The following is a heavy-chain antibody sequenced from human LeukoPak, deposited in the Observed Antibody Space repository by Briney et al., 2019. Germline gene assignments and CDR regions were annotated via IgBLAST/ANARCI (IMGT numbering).Heavy chain of an antibody. CDR1: GFTFSSYA. J-gene: IGHJ4*02. Sequence: GGSLRLSCAASGFTFSSYAMHWVRQAPGKGLEWVAVISYDGSNKYYADSVKGRFTISRDNSKNTLYLQMNSLRAEDTAVYYCARDPPRRQQLVQTDPPVDYWGQGTLVTVSS. D-gene: IGHD6-13*01. V-gene: IGHV3-30-3*01. CDR3: ARDPPRRQQLVQTDPPVDY. CDR2: ISYDGSNK.